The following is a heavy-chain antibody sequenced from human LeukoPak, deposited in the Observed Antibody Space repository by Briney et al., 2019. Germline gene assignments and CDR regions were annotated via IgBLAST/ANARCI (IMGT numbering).Heavy chain of an antibody. CDR2: INPNSGDT. V-gene: IGHV1-2*02. CDR1: GYTLTAYH. Sequence: ASVKVSCKASGYTLTAYHMHWVRQAPGQGLEWMGWINPNSGDTEYAHKFQGRVTMNRHPSINKDYMELTSLRSDDTAVYYCARVGERAIAALWSYWGRGTPVTVSS. CDR3: ARVGERAIAALWSY. D-gene: IGHD5-12*01. J-gene: IGHJ4*02.